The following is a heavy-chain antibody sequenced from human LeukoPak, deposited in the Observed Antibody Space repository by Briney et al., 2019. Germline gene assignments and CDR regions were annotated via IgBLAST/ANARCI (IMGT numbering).Heavy chain of an antibody. CDR2: IYYSGST. J-gene: IGHJ4*02. CDR1: GGSISSYY. Sequence: SETLSLTCTVSGGSISSYYWSWIRQPPGKGREWIGYIYYSGSTNYNPSLKSRVTISVDTSKNQLPLKLSSVTAADTAVYYCARDRDEGFDYWGQGTLVTVSS. V-gene: IGHV4-59*01. CDR3: ARDRDEGFDY.